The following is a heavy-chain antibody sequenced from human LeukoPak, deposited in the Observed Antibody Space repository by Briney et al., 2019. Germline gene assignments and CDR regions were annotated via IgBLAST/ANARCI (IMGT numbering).Heavy chain of an antibody. Sequence: ASVKVSCKASGYTFTSYGISWVRQAPGQGLEWMGWISAYNGNTNYAQKLQGRVTMTTDTSTSTAYMELRSLRPDDTAVYYCARVGGYYYDSSGYSLDYWGQGTLVTVSS. CDR2: ISAYNGNT. J-gene: IGHJ4*02. CDR3: ARVGGYYYDSSGYSLDY. V-gene: IGHV1-18*01. CDR1: GYTFTSYG. D-gene: IGHD3-22*01.